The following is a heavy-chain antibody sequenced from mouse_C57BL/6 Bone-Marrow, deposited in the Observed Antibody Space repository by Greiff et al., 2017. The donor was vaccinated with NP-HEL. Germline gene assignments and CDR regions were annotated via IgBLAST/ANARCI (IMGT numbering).Heavy chain of an antibody. J-gene: IGHJ2*01. CDR3: VKRGLGRGYFDY. V-gene: IGHV1-26*01. CDR2: INPNNGGT. D-gene: IGHD4-1*01. CDR1: GYTFTDYY. Sequence: VQLQQSGPELVKPGASVKISCKASGYTFTDYYMNWVKQSHGKSLEWIGDINPNNGGTSYNQKFKGKATLTVDKSSSTAYMELRSLTSEDSAVYYCVKRGLGRGYFDYWGQGTTLTVSS.